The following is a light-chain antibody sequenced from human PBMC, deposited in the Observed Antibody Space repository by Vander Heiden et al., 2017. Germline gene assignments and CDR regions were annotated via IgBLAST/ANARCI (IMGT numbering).Light chain of an antibody. J-gene: IGLJ1*01. CDR2: NDN. CDR1: KLVNKY. V-gene: IGLV3-1*01. Sequence: SYELTQPPSVSVSPGQTASITCSGDKLVNKYACWYQQRPGQSPVSVIYNDNKRPSGIPERFAGSNSGNTATLTISGTQAMDEADYYCQAWDSSTAVFGPGTKVTVL. CDR3: QAWDSSTAV.